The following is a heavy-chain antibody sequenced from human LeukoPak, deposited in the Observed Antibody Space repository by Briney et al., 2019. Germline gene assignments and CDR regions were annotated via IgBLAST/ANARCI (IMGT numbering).Heavy chain of an antibody. CDR3: ARGDNYFDY. D-gene: IGHD2-21*01. CDR1: GGSISSYY. Sequence: PSETLSLTCTVSGGSISSYYWSWIRQPPGKGLEWIGYIYYSGSTNYNPTLKSQVTISVDTSKNQFSLKLSSVTAADTAVYYCARGDNYFDYWGQGTLVTVSS. V-gene: IGHV4-59*08. CDR2: IYYSGST. J-gene: IGHJ4*02.